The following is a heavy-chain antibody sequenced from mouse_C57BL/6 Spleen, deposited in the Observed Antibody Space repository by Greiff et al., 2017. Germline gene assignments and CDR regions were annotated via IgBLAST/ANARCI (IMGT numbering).Heavy chain of an antibody. CDR3: AGDGYYERAWFAY. CDR2: INPSNGGT. Sequence: QVQLQQPGTELVKPGASVTLSCKASGYTFTSYWMHWVKQRPGQGLEWIGNINPSNGGTNYNEKFKSKATLTVDKSSSTAYMQLSSLTSEDSAVYYCAGDGYYERAWFAYWGQGTLVTVSA. CDR1: GYTFTSYW. D-gene: IGHD2-3*01. V-gene: IGHV1-53*01. J-gene: IGHJ3*01.